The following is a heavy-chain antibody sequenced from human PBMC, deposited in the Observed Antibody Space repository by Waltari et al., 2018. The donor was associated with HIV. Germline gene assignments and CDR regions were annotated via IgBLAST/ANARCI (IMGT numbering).Heavy chain of an antibody. Sequence: EVQLVESGGGLVQPGGSLRLSCAASGFTFSSYWMSWVRQAPGKGLEWVANIKQDGSEKYYVDSVKGRFTISRDNAKNSLYLQMNSLRAEDTAVYYCARNRPGAYYDFWSGYPTSYYYYYGMDVWGQGTTVTVSS. CDR2: IKQDGSEK. V-gene: IGHV3-7*01. D-gene: IGHD3-3*01. CDR3: ARNRPGAYYDFWSGYPTSYYYYYGMDV. CDR1: GFTFSSYW. J-gene: IGHJ6*02.